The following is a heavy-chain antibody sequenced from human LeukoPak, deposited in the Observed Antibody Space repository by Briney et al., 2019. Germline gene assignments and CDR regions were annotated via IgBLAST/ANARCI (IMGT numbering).Heavy chain of an antibody. CDR1: AFTYSSYA. Sequence: GGSLRLSCGASAFTYSSYAMAWLRQAPGKGLEWVSTISSTGVNTYYADSVKGRFTISRDNSKNTLSLQMNSLRAEDTAVYYCVKERPDYYFDYWGQGALVTVPS. CDR2: ISSTGVNT. D-gene: IGHD3-3*01. J-gene: IGHJ4*02. V-gene: IGHV3-23*01. CDR3: VKERPDYYFDY.